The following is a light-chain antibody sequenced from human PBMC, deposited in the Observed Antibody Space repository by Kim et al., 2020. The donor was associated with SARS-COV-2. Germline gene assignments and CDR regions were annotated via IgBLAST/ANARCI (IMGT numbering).Light chain of an antibody. V-gene: IGKV3-11*01. Sequence: SPVERATISCRASQSVSSYLAWYQQKPGQAPRLLIYDASNRATGIPARFSGSGSGTDFTLTISSLEPEDFAVYYCQQRSNWPPWTFGQGTKVEIK. CDR2: DAS. CDR1: QSVSSY. CDR3: QQRSNWPPWT. J-gene: IGKJ1*01.